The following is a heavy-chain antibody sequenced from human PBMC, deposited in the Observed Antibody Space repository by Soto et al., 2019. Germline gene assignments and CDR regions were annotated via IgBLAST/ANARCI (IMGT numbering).Heavy chain of an antibody. D-gene: IGHD2-21*02. CDR3: ARPCGGDCYRNFYYYYGMDV. Sequence: GASVKVSCKASGGTFSSYAISWVRQAPGQGLEWMGGIIPIFGTANYAQKFQGRVTITADESTSTAYMELSSLRSEDTAVYYCARPCGGDCYRNFYYYYGMDVWGQGTTVTVSS. V-gene: IGHV1-69*13. CDR2: IIPIFGTA. J-gene: IGHJ6*02. CDR1: GGTFSSYA.